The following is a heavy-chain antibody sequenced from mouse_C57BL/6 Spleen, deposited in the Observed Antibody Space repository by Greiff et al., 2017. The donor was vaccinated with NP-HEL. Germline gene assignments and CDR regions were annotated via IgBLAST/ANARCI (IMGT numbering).Heavy chain of an antibody. CDR1: GYTFTNYW. CDR2: IYPGGGYT. J-gene: IGHJ2*01. Sequence: VQLQQSGAELVRPGTSVKMSCKASGYTFTNYWIGWAKQRPGHGLEWIGDIYPGGGYTNYNEKFKGKATLTADKSSSTADMQFSSLTSEDSAIYYCARDDGSYFDYWGQGTTLTVSS. CDR3: ARDDGSYFDY. V-gene: IGHV1-63*01. D-gene: IGHD2-3*01.